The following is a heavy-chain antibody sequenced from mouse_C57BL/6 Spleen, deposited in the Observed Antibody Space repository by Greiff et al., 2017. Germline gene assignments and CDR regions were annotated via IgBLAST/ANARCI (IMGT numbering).Heavy chain of an antibody. CDR2: IDPSDSET. J-gene: IGHJ2*01. Sequence: QVQLQQPGAELVRPGSSVKLSCKASGYTFTSYWMHWVKQRPIQGLEWIGNIDPSDSETHYNQKFKDKATLTVDKSSSTAYMQLSSLTSEDSAVYYCARAQDYDGKDYFDYGGQGTTLTVSS. CDR1: GYTFTSYW. D-gene: IGHD2-4*01. V-gene: IGHV1-52*01. CDR3: ARAQDYDGKDYFDY.